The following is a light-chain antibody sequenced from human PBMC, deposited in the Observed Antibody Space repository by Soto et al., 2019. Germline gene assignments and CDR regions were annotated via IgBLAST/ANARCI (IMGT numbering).Light chain of an antibody. Sequence: DIQMTQSPSTLSASVGDRVTITCRASQSVSDSLAWYQQKPGEAPTLLIYKASSLQSGLPSRISGSGSGTEFTLTISSLLPDDSATYYCQQYNTSSKTFGQGTKLEIK. J-gene: IGKJ2*01. CDR2: KAS. CDR1: QSVSDS. CDR3: QQYNTSSKT. V-gene: IGKV1-5*03.